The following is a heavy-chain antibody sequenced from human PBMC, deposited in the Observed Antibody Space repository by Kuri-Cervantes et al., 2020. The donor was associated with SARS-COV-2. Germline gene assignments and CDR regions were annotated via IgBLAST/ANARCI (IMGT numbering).Heavy chain of an antibody. CDR1: GFTFINAW. CDR2: INPDGSYT. V-gene: IGHV3-74*01. D-gene: IGHD1-1*01. CDR3: VRDGDHWNFDY. J-gene: IGHJ4*02. Sequence: GESLKISCAASGFTFINAWMNWVRQAPGKGLVWVSRINPDGSYTNNADSVKGRFTLSRDNAKNMLFLQMNSLRAEDTAVYYCVRDGDHWNFDYWGQGTLVTVSS.